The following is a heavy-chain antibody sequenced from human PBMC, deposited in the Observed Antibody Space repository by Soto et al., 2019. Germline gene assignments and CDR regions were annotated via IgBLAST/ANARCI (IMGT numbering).Heavy chain of an antibody. CDR1: GGSFSGYY. D-gene: IGHD3-16*01. J-gene: IGHJ4*02. CDR2: INHSGST. Sequence: SETLSLTCSVYGGSFSGYYWNWIRQPPGKGLEWIGEINHSGSTNYNPSLKSRVTISIDTSKNQFSLKLSSVTAADTAVYYCASSMGGRPGEYYFDYWGQGTLVTVS. CDR3: ASSMGGRPGEYYFDY. V-gene: IGHV4-34*01.